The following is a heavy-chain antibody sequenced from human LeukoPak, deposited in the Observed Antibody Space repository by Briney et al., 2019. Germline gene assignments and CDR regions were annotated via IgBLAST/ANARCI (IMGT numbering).Heavy chain of an antibody. D-gene: IGHD3-3*01. CDR1: GYTFTDYY. V-gene: IGHV1-2*02. CDR3: ASISEVWSGYYTVHHDY. J-gene: IGHJ4*02. CDR2: INPNSGDT. Sequence: GASVKVSCMTSGYTFTDYYMHWVRQAPGQGLEWMGRINPNSGDTNYAQKFLGRVTMTRVTSISTAYMELSSLTSDDTAVYYCASISEVWSGYYTVHHDYWGQGTLVTVSS.